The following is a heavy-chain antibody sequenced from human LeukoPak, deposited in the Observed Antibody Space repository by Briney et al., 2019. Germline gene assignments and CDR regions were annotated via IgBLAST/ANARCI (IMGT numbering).Heavy chain of an antibody. CDR3: ARFGYVETAVLTPINYYFAMDV. J-gene: IGHJ6*02. CDR1: GGSISSGGYY. Sequence: SETLSLTCTVSGGSISSGGYYWSWIRQHPGKGLEWIGYIYYSGSTYYNPSLKSRVTISVDKSNNQFPLRLSSVTAADTAVYYCARFGYVETAVLTPINYYFAMDVWGQGTTVTVSS. D-gene: IGHD4-23*01. V-gene: IGHV4-31*03. CDR2: IYYSGST.